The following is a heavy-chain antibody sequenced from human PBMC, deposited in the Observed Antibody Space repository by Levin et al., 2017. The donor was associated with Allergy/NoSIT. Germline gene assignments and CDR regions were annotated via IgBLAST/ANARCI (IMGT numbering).Heavy chain of an antibody. D-gene: IGHD1-26*01. CDR2: INPNSGGT. Sequence: ASVKVSCKASGYTFTGYYMHWVRQAPGQGLEWMGWINPNSGGTNYAQKFQGRVTMTRDTSISTAYMELSRLRSDDTAVYYCARDGDSGSYLYVYYGMDDWGQGTTVTVSS. J-gene: IGHJ6*02. CDR1: GYTFTGYY. CDR3: ARDGDSGSYLYVYYGMDD. V-gene: IGHV1-2*02.